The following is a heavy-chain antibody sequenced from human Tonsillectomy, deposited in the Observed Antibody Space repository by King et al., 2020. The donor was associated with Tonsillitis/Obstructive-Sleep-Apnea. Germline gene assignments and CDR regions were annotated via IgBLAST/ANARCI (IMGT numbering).Heavy chain of an antibody. D-gene: IGHD3-3*01. CDR1: GGSISSYY. V-gene: IGHV4-59*08. Sequence: VQLQESGPGLVKPSETLSLTCTVSGGSISSYYWSWIRQPPGKGLEWIGYIYYSGSTNYNPSLKSRVTISVDTSKNQFSLKLSSVTAADTAVYYCAGQDYDFWSGYWAHNWFDPWGQGTLVTVSS. CDR3: AGQDYDFWSGYWAHNWFDP. CDR2: IYYSGST. J-gene: IGHJ5*02.